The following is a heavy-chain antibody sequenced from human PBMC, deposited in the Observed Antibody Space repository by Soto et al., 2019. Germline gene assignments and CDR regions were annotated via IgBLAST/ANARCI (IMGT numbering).Heavy chain of an antibody. Sequence: EVQLVESGGGLVQPGGSLRLSCAASGFTFNIYWMSWVRQAPGKGLEWVANIKQDGSDKYYVDSVSGRFTISRDNSMNSLHLQMISLRAEGTAVYYWARHRVRLYGSGRYFYCMDVWGEGTTVTVSS. CDR3: ARHRVRLYGSGRYFYCMDV. CDR2: IKQDGSDK. CDR1: GFTFNIYW. J-gene: IGHJ6*03. D-gene: IGHD3-10*01. V-gene: IGHV3-7*01.